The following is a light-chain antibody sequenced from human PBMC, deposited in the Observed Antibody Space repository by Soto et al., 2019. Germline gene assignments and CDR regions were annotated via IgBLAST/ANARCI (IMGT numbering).Light chain of an antibody. J-gene: IGKJ5*01. CDR1: QSVGTY. CDR3: QQRSNWPIT. Sequence: DTVLTQSPGTLSLSPGERATLSCRASQSVGTYLAWYQQKPGQAPRLLIYYTSNRATGIPARFSGSGSGTDFTLTISSLEPEDFVVYYCQQRSNWPITFGQGTRLEIK. CDR2: YTS. V-gene: IGKV3-11*01.